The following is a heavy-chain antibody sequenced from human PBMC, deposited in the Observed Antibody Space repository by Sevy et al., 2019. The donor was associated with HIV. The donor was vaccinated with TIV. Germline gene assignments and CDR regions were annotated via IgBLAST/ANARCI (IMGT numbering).Heavy chain of an antibody. J-gene: IGHJ6*03. CDR3: VTDVKVGRGKFFMDV. Sequence: GGSLKLSCAASGFTFTSYGFHWVRQPPGKGLEWVAVFWYDGSQKYYVDSVKGRFNVSRDVSKNTLSLQMNSLRAEDTAIYYGVTDVKVGRGKFFMDVWGKGTTVTVSS. CDR2: FWYDGSQK. V-gene: IGHV3-33*01. CDR1: GFTFTSYG. D-gene: IGHD2-15*01.